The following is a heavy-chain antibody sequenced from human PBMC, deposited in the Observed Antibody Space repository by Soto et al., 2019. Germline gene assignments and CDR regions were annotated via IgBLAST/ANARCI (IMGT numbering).Heavy chain of an antibody. CDR2: IIPILGIA. CDR3: ARGGIVVVVAATPHDAFDI. Sequence: SVKVSCKASGGTFSSYTISWVRQAPGQGLEWMGRIIPILGIANYAQKFQGRVTITADKSTSTAYMELSSLRSEDTAVYYCARGGIVVVVAATPHDAFDIWGQGTMVTVSS. V-gene: IGHV1-69*02. CDR1: GGTFSSYT. J-gene: IGHJ3*02. D-gene: IGHD2-15*01.